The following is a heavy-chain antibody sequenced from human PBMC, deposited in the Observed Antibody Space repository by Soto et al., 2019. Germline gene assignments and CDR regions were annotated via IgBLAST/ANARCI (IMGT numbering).Heavy chain of an antibody. D-gene: IGHD3-9*01. Sequence: EVQLVESGGGLVQPGGSLRLSCAASGFTFSSYSMNWVRQAPGKGLEWVSYISSSSSTIYYADSVKGRFTISRDNAKNSLYLQMNSLRAEDTAVYYCAGDPFDRRPNWFDPWGPGTLVTVSS. CDR2: ISSSSSTI. J-gene: IGHJ5*02. CDR1: GFTFSSYS. V-gene: IGHV3-48*01. CDR3: AGDPFDRRPNWFDP.